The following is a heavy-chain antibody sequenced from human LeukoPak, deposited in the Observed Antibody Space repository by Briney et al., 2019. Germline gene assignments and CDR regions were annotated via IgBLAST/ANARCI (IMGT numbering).Heavy chain of an antibody. CDR1: GYTLTELS. Sequence: ASVKVSCKVSGYTLTELSMHWVRQAPGKGLEWMGGFDPEDGETIYAQKFQDRVTMTEDTSTDTAYMELSSLRSEDTAVYYCATHLRASTHAFDIWGQGTMVTVSS. CDR3: ATHLRASTHAFDI. CDR2: FDPEDGET. J-gene: IGHJ3*02. V-gene: IGHV1-24*01.